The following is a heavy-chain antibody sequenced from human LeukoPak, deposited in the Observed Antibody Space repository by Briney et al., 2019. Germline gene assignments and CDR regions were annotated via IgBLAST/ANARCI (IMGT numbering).Heavy chain of an antibody. CDR1: GGSISSSSYY. Sequence: SEILSLTCTVSGGSISSSSYYWGWIRQPPGKGLEWIGSIYYSGSTYYNPSLKSRVTISVDTSKNQFSLKLSSVTAADTAVYYCARVVSSGWGRAFGYWGQGTLVTVSS. J-gene: IGHJ4*02. CDR2: IYYSGST. V-gene: IGHV4-39*07. D-gene: IGHD6-19*01. CDR3: ARVVSSGWGRAFGY.